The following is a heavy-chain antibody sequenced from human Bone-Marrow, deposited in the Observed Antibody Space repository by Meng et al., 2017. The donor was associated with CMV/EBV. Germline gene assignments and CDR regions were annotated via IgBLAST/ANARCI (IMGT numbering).Heavy chain of an antibody. CDR3: ARDVTTLGYSGMDV. CDR2: IAYDGSIE. V-gene: IGHV3-30*14. J-gene: IGHJ6*02. D-gene: IGHD4-11*01. CDR1: GSTLSGYN. Sequence: GESLKISCVASGSTLSGYNMHWVRQVPGKGLEWVALIAYDGSIEYYADSVRGRFTISRDNSKNTLYVHMNSLRPEDTATYYCARDVTTLGYSGMDVWGQGTTVTVSS.